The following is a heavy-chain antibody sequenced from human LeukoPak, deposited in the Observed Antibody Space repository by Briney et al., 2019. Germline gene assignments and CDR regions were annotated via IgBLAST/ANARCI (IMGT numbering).Heavy chain of an antibody. D-gene: IGHD2-2*03. CDR1: GFTFSSYS. CDR2: ISSSSSYI. Sequence: GGSLRLSCAASGFTFSSYSMNWVCQAPGKGLEWVSSISSSSSYIYYADSVKGRFTISRDNAKNSLYLQMNSLRAEDTAVYYCAREGTVGIVVVPAAPFDYWGQGTLVTVSS. V-gene: IGHV3-21*01. CDR3: AREGTVGIVVVPAAPFDY. J-gene: IGHJ4*02.